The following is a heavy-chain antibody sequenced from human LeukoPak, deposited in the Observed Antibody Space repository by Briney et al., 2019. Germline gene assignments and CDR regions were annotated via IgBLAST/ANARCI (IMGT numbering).Heavy chain of an antibody. CDR1: GFTFDDYA. J-gene: IGHJ6*04. Sequence: GGSLTLSCAASGFTFDDYAMHGVGPAGCRGLAGVSLISLDGGSTYYADSVRGRLPISRDNSKNSLYLQMNSLRAEDTALYYCAKDLRSGGRLYNFYYYYGMDVWGKGTTVTVSS. CDR2: ISLDGGST. V-gene: IGHV3-43D*04. CDR3: AKDLRSGGRLYNFYYYYGMDV. D-gene: IGHD2-15*01.